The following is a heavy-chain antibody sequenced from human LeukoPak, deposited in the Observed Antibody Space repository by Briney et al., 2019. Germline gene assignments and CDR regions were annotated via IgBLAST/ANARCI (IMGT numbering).Heavy chain of an antibody. Sequence: GGSLRLSCAASGFTFSSYEMNWVRQAPGKGLEWVSYISSSGSTIYYADSVKGRLTISRDNAKNSLYLQMNSLRAEDTAVYYCARAMVRGVYYYYYGMDVWGQGTTVTVSS. D-gene: IGHD3-10*01. V-gene: IGHV3-48*03. CDR1: GFTFSSYE. J-gene: IGHJ6*02. CDR2: ISSSGSTI. CDR3: ARAMVRGVYYYYYGMDV.